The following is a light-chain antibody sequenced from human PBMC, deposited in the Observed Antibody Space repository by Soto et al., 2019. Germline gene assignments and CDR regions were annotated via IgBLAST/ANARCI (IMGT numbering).Light chain of an antibody. CDR2: DAT. CDR1: QSVSSY. V-gene: IGKV3-11*01. Sequence: EIVLTQSPATLSLSPGERATLSCRASQSVSSYLAWYQQTPGQAPRLLIYDATNRATGIPARFSGSGSGTAFTLTISSLAPEDFAVYYCQQRSNWPLTFGGGTKVEIK. CDR3: QQRSNWPLT. J-gene: IGKJ4*01.